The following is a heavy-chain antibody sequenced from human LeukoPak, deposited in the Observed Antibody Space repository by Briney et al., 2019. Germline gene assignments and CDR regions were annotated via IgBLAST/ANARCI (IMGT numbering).Heavy chain of an antibody. CDR3: ARSGVGSAPPFDY. J-gene: IGHJ4*02. Sequence: PGGPLRLPCAASGFTFSSYSMTWVRQAPGKGLEGVSYISSSSSTIYYADSVKGRFTISRDNAKNSLYLQMNSLRAEDTAVYYCARSGVGSAPPFDYWGQGTLVTVS. CDR1: GFTFSSYS. D-gene: IGHD1-26*01. CDR2: ISSSSSTI. V-gene: IGHV3-48*04.